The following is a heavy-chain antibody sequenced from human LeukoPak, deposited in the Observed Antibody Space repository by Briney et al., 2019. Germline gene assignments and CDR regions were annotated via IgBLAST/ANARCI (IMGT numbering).Heavy chain of an antibody. J-gene: IGHJ2*01. CDR2: MNPNSGNT. V-gene: IGHV1-8*01. D-gene: IGHD4-17*01. CDR3: ASLKRNYGDPYWYFDL. Sequence: ASVKVSCKASGYTFTSYDINWVRQATGQGLEWMGWMNPNSGNTGYARKFQGRVTMTRNTSISTAYMELSSLRSEDTAVYYCASLKRNYGDPYWYFDLWGRGTLVTVSS. CDR1: GYTFTSYD.